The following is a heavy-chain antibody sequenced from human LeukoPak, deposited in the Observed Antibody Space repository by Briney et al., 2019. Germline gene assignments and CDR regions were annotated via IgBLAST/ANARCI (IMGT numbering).Heavy chain of an antibody. CDR3: ARDTPLLGYCSGGSCLLPYYYYMDV. D-gene: IGHD2-15*01. CDR2: ISSSSSTI. Sequence: GGSLRLSCAASGFTFSSYSRKWVRQAPGKGLEWVSYISSSSSTIYYADSVKGRFTISRDNAKNSLYLQMNSLRAEDTAVYYCARDTPLLGYCSGGSCLLPYYYYMDVWGKGTTVTVSS. CDR1: GFTFSSYS. J-gene: IGHJ6*03. V-gene: IGHV3-48*01.